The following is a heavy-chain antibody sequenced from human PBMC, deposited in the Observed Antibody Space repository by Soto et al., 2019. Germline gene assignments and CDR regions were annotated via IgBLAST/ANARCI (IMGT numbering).Heavy chain of an antibody. CDR2: INPNSGGT. D-gene: IGHD1-26*01. CDR3: ARDHVGAMSCFDT. Sequence: SVKVSCKGSGYGFTDYYIHWVRHDPGQGLECMGWINPNSGGTDYAQKFQGRVTMTRDTSISTAYMELTRLRSDDTAVYYCARDHVGAMSCFDTWAQGTMVT. J-gene: IGHJ3*02. V-gene: IGHV1-2*02. CDR1: GYGFTDYY.